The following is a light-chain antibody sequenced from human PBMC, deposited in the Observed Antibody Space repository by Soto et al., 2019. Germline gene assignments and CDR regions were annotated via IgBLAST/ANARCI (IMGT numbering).Light chain of an antibody. CDR2: DVS. Sequence: QSALTQPASVSGSPGQSIPISCTGTSSDVGAYNFVSWYQQHPGKVPKLMIFDVSSRPSGVSDRFSGSKSGNTASLTISGLQAEDEGDYYCSSSTSSSTHVFGSGTKLTVL. J-gene: IGLJ1*01. CDR1: SSDVGAYNF. V-gene: IGLV2-14*03. CDR3: SSSTSSSTHV.